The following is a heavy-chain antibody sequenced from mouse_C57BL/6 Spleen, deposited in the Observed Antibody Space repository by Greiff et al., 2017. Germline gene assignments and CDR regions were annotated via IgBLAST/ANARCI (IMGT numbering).Heavy chain of an antibody. CDR2: IDPYSGGT. J-gene: IGHJ4*01. Sequence: QVQLQQPGAELVKPGASVKLSCKASGYTFTSYWMHWVKQRPGRGLEWIGRIDPYSGGTKYNEKFKSKATLTVDKPSSTAYMQLSSLTSEDSAVYYCARKDNYGSSYDPYYAMDYWGQGTSVTVSS. CDR1: GYTFTSYW. CDR3: ARKDNYGSSYDPYYAMDY. V-gene: IGHV1-72*01. D-gene: IGHD1-1*01.